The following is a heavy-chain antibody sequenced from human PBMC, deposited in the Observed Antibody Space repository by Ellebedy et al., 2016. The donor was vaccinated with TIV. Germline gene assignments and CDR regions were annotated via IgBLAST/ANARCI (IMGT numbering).Heavy chain of an antibody. CDR1: GFTFSSYA. J-gene: IGHJ4*02. Sequence: GESLKISCAASGFTFSSYAMHWVRQAPGKGLERVAVISYDGSNKYYADSVKGRFTISRGNSKNTLYLQMNSRRAEDTAVYYCARDLSHIVVVVTALDYWGQGTLVTVSS. CDR2: ISYDGSNK. V-gene: IGHV3-30-3*01. CDR3: ARDLSHIVVVVTALDY. D-gene: IGHD2-15*01.